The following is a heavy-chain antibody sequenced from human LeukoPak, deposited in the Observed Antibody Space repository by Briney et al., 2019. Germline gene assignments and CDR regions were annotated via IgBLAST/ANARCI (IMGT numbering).Heavy chain of an antibody. D-gene: IGHD2-2*01. CDR1: GFTFDDYA. Sequence: SGGFLRLSCTTSGFTFDDYAMSWVRQAPGKGLEWVSGMNWNGGSTGYADSVKGRFTISRDDAKNSLYLQMNSLRAEDTALYYCARLACSTPSCYAFDIWGQGTMVTVSS. CDR3: ARLACSTPSCYAFDI. J-gene: IGHJ3*02. CDR2: MNWNGGST. V-gene: IGHV3-20*04.